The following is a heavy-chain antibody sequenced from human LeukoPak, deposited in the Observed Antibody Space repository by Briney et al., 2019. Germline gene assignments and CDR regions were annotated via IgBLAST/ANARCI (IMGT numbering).Heavy chain of an antibody. D-gene: IGHD4-17*01. CDR2: IYYSGST. Sequence: SETLSLTCTVPGGSISSYYWSWIRQPPGKGLEWIGYIYYSGSTNYNPSLKSRVTISVDTSKNQFSLKLSSVTAADTAVYYCAREDDYGAPGAFDIWGQGTMVTVSS. CDR3: AREDDYGAPGAFDI. J-gene: IGHJ3*02. CDR1: GGSISSYY. V-gene: IGHV4-59*01.